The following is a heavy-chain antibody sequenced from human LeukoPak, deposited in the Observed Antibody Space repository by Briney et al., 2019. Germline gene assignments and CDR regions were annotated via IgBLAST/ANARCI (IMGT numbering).Heavy chain of an antibody. CDR3: ARNLYYSYYYMDV. Sequence: GGSLRLSCAVSGFTFSSYSMNWVRQAPGKGLEWVSCITSSSSTIYYADSVKGRFTISRDNAKNSLYLQMNSLRAEDTAVYYCARNLYYSYYYMDVWGKGTTVTVSS. CDR1: GFTFSSYS. CDR2: ITSSSSTI. J-gene: IGHJ6*03. V-gene: IGHV3-48*01.